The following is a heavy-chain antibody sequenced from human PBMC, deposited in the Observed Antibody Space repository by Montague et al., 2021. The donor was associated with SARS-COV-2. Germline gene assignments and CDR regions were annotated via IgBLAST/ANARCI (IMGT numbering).Heavy chain of an antibody. CDR2: ISYDGSNK. J-gene: IGHJ6*02. V-gene: IGHV3-30-3*01. D-gene: IGHD3-22*01. Sequence: SLRLSCAASGFTFSSYAMHWARQAPGKGLEWVAVISYDGSNKYYADSVKGRFTISRDNSKNTLYLQMNSLRAEDTAVYYCARVIVVGYYGMDVWGQGTTVTVSS. CDR3: ARVIVVGYYGMDV. CDR1: GFTFSSYA.